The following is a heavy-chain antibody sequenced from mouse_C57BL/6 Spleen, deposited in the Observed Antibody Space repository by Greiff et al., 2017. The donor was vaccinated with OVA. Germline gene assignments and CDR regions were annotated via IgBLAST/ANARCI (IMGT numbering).Heavy chain of an antibody. Sequence: VQLQQSGAELVKPGASVKISCKASGYAFSSYWMNWVKPRPGKGLEWIGQIYPGDGDTNYNGKFKGKATLTADKSSSTAYMQLSSLTSEDSAVYFCARGYDYFDYWGQGTTLTVSS. CDR1: GYAFSSYW. V-gene: IGHV1-80*01. CDR3: ARGYDYFDY. J-gene: IGHJ2*01. D-gene: IGHD2-14*01. CDR2: IYPGDGDT.